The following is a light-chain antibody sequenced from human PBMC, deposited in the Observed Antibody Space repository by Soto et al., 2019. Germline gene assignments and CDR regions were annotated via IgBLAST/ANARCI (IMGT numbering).Light chain of an antibody. V-gene: IGKV1-5*01. CDR2: DAS. J-gene: IGKJ1*01. CDR3: QQYSGPRT. CDR1: QNINYW. Sequence: DIQMTQSPSTLSASVGDRVTITCQASQNINYWVAWYQQKLGSPTKLLIYDASNLGHGVPSRFSGGGSGTQFTLISSSLRPDDVATYYCQQYSGPRTFGRGTKVEI.